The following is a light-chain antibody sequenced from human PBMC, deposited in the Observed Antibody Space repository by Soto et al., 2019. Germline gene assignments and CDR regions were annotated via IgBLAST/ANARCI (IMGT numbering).Light chain of an antibody. CDR3: LQYGSSPHT. CDR1: QSVSSNY. CDR2: TAS. V-gene: IGKV3-20*01. Sequence: EIVLTQSPGTLSLSPGERASHSCRSSQSVSSNYLAWFQQKPGQAPRLLISTASSRATGIPDRFSGSGSGTDFTLTITRLEPEEFAVYYCLQYGSSPHTVGQGTRLEIK. J-gene: IGKJ5*01.